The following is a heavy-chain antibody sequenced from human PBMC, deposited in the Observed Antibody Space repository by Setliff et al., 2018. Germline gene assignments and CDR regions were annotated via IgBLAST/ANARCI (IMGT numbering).Heavy chain of an antibody. CDR3: ARDNTIVGATDY. V-gene: IGHV4-61*02. D-gene: IGHD1-26*01. CDR1: GGSITSGSYY. J-gene: IGHJ4*02. Sequence: SETLSLTCAVSGGSITSGSYYWSWIRQPAGEGLEWIGRLHTSGTTVYNPSLKGRVTISADTSTNHFSLKLTSVTAADTAVYYCARDNTIVGATDYWGQGALVTVPQ. CDR2: LHTSGTT.